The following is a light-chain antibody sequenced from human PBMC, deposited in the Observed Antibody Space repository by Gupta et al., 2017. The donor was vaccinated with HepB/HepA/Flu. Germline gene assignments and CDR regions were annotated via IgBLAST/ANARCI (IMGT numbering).Light chain of an antibody. J-gene: IGKJ2*01. Sequence: DIVMSQSPNLLAVSLCERASINCKSSQSVSDSADNRYYLAWYQQKPRHPPRLLIYWAATRESGVPERFSGSGSATDFTLTISSLQAEDVAVYYCQQYDSFPYTFGQGTKVEIK. CDR3: QQYDSFPYT. V-gene: IGKV4-1*01. CDR2: WAA. CDR1: QSVSDSADNRYY.